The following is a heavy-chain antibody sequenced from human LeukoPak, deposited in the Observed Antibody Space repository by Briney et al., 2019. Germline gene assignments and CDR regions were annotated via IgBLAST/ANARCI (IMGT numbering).Heavy chain of an antibody. D-gene: IGHD3-22*01. CDR3: ARGDSSGYYFGY. V-gene: IGHV3-21*01. Sequence: GGSLRLSCAASGFTFSSYWMSWVRQAPGKGLEWVSSISSSSSYIYYADSVKGRFTISRDNAKNSLYLQMNSLRAEDTAVYYCARGDSSGYYFGYWGQGTLVTVSS. CDR1: GFTFSSYW. J-gene: IGHJ4*02. CDR2: ISSSSSYI.